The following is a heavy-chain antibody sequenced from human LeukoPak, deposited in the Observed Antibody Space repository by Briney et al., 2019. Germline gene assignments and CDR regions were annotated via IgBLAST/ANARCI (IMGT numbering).Heavy chain of an antibody. CDR2: ISSSSSTI. D-gene: IGHD3-3*01. V-gene: IGHV3-48*01. J-gene: IGHJ4*03. Sequence: GGSLRLSCAASGFTFSSYSMNWVRQAPGKGLEWVSHISSSSSTIYYADSVKGRFTISRDNAKNSLYLQMNSLRAEDTAVYYCAREYYDFWSGPAGYFDYWGQGPWSPSPQ. CDR1: GFTFSSYS. CDR3: AREYYDFWSGPAGYFDY.